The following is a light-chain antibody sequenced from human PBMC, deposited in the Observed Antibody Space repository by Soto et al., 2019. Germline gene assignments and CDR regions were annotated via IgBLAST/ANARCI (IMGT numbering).Light chain of an antibody. CDR1: QSVSSTY. Sequence: EIVLTHSPGTLSLSPGERATLSCRASQSVSSTYLAWYQQKPGQAPRLLIYGASSRATGIPDRFSGSRSGTEFTLTISRLEPEDFTVYYCQHYGSLVLTFGGGTKVEIK. V-gene: IGKV3-20*01. J-gene: IGKJ4*01. CDR3: QHYGSLVLT. CDR2: GAS.